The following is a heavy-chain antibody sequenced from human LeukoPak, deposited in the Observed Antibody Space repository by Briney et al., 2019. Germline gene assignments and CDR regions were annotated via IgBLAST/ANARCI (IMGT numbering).Heavy chain of an antibody. CDR3: ARSFSGYSYGADY. D-gene: IGHD5-18*01. CDR2: IIPIFGTA. J-gene: IGHJ4*02. Sequence: GASVKVSCKASGGTFSSYAISWERQAPGQGLEWMGRIIPIFGTANYAQKFQGRVTITTDESTSTAYMELSSLRSEDTAVYYCARSFSGYSYGADYWGQGTLVTVSS. V-gene: IGHV1-69*05. CDR1: GGTFSSYA.